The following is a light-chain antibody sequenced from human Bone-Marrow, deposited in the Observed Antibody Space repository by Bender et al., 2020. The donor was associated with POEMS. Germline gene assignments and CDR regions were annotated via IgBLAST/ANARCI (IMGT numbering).Light chain of an antibody. CDR1: KLGEEY. Sequence: SYELTRPPSVSVSPGQTATITCSGEKLGEEYACWYQQKPGQSPVVVIYQDTKRPSGIPERFSGSTSGNTASLTISGTQTMDEADYYCQSWGSNTAVFGGGTKLTVL. V-gene: IGLV3-1*01. J-gene: IGLJ2*01. CDR2: QDT. CDR3: QSWGSNTAV.